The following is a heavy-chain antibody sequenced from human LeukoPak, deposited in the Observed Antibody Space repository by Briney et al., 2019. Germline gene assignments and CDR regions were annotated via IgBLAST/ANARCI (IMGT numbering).Heavy chain of an antibody. D-gene: IGHD3-10*01. CDR2: IYYSGST. CDR1: GGSISSSSYY. J-gene: IGHJ4*02. CDR3: ARGSFYGSGSHVI. Sequence: PPETLSLTCTVSGGSISSSSYYWGWIRQPPGKGLEWIGSIYYSGSTYYNPSLKSRVTISVDTSKNQFSLKLSSVTAADTAVYYCARGSFYGSGSHVIWGQGTLVTVSS. V-gene: IGHV4-39*07.